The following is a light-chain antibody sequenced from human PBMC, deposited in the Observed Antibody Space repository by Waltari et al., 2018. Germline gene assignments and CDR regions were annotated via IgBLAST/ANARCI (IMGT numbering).Light chain of an antibody. J-gene: IGKJ2*01. CDR3: QQYYSTPQT. CDR2: WAS. CDR1: QTVFYSSNNKNY. Sequence: DIVMTQSPDSLAVSLGERATINCKSSQTVFYSSNNKNYLAWYQHKSGQPPKLLFYWASTRESGVPDRFSASGSGTDFTLSISSLQAEDVAVYYCQQYYSTPQTFGQGTKLEIK. V-gene: IGKV4-1*01.